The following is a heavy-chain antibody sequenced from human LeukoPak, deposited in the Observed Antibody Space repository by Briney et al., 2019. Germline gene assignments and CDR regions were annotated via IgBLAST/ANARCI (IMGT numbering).Heavy chain of an antibody. J-gene: IGHJ4*02. CDR3: ARGNILTGYCFDF. CDR1: GGSITGYY. CDR2: IHYAGAT. D-gene: IGHD3-9*01. Sequence: PSETLSLTCAVYGGSITGYYWSWIRQTPGRGLEWVGEIHYAGATSYNPSLKSRATISTDTSKNQFSLRLSSVTAADTADYYCARGNILTGYCFDFWGQGALVTVSS. V-gene: IGHV4-34*01.